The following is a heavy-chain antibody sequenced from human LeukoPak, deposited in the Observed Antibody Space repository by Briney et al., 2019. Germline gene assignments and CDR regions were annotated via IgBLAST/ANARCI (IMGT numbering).Heavy chain of an antibody. CDR3: AXXXXXXXXGYDXXXXXFDL. J-gene: IGHJ2*01. CDR2: XXXXGST. V-gene: IGHV4-39*07. CDR1: GGSISSSSYY. Sequence: PSETLSLTCTVSGGSISSSSYYWGWIRQPPGKGLEWIGEXXXXGSTNYNPSLRSRVTISVDTSKNQFSLKLSSVTAADTAVYXCAXXXXXXXXGYDXXXXXFDLWGRGTLVTVSS. D-gene: IGHD5-12*01.